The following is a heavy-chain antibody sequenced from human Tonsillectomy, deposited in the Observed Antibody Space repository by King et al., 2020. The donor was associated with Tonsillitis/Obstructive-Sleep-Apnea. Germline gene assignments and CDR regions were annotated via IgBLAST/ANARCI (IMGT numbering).Heavy chain of an antibody. D-gene: IGHD4-23*01. J-gene: IGHJ3*02. CDR1: GFSLSTSGVG. Sequence: NLKESGPTLVKPTQTLTLTCTFSGFSLSTSGVGVGWIRQPPGKALEWLALSYWDDDKSYSPSLKSRLTITKDTTKNQVVLTMTNMDPADTAKDYCAHRRLRWYRDAFDIWGQGTMVTVSS. V-gene: IGHV2-5*02. CDR3: AHRRLRWYRDAFDI. CDR2: SYWDDDK.